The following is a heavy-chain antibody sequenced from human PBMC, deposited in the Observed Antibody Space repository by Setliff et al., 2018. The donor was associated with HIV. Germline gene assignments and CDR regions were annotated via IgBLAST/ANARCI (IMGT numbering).Heavy chain of an antibody. D-gene: IGHD3-3*01. CDR3: ARTGFYDFWSDYYLYYFDY. J-gene: IGHJ4*02. CDR2: INHSGST. Sequence: SETLSLTCAVYGGSFSGYYWSWIRQPPGKGLEWIGEINHSGSTNYNPSLKSRVTISVDTSKNQFSLKLSSVTAADTAVYYCARTGFYDFWSDYYLYYFDYWGQGTLVTVSS. CDR1: GGSFSGYY. V-gene: IGHV4-34*01.